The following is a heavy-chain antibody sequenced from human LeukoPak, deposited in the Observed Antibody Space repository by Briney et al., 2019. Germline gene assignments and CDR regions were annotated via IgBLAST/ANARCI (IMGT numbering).Heavy chain of an antibody. V-gene: IGHV1-24*01. J-gene: IGHJ3*02. Sequence: ASVKVSCKVSGYTLTELSMHWVRQAPGKGLEWMGGFDPEDGETIYAQKFQGRVTMTRDMSTSTVYMELSSLRSEDTAVYYCARVYYDSSGPDGAFDIWGQGTMVTVSS. CDR1: GYTLTELS. D-gene: IGHD3-22*01. CDR2: FDPEDGET. CDR3: ARVYYDSSGPDGAFDI.